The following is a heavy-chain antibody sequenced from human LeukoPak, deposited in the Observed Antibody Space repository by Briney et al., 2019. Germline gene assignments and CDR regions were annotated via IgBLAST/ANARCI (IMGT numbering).Heavy chain of an antibody. V-gene: IGHV3-66*01. CDR1: GFTVNRTY. J-gene: IGHJ4*02. CDR3: VKDEAPYYYDSSGYYFGD. D-gene: IGHD3-22*01. CDR2: IYSGGAT. Sequence: GGSLRLSCAASGFTVNRTYMSWVRQAPGRGLEWVSVIYSGGATYYSDSVKGRFTISRDNSKNTLYLQMSSLRAEDTAVYYCVKDEAPYYYDSSGYYFGDWGQGTLVTVSS.